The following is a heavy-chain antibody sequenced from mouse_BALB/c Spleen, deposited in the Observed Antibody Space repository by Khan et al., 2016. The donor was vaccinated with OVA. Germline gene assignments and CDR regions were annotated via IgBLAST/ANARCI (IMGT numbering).Heavy chain of an antibody. CDR3: ARAYGYWYFDV. J-gene: IGHJ1*01. D-gene: IGHD1-1*01. CDR1: GYAFSSYW. CDR2: IYPGDGDT. Sequence: VQLQESGAELVRPGSSVKISCKASGYAFSSYWLNWVKQRPGQGLEWIGQIYPGDGDTDDNGKFEGKATLTADKSSSTAYMQLSSLTSEDSAVYFGARAYGYWYFDVWGAGTTVTVSS. V-gene: IGHV1-80*01.